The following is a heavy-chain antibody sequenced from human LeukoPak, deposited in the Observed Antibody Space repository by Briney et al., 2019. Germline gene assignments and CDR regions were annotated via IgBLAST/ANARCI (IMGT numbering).Heavy chain of an antibody. D-gene: IGHD3-10*01. CDR1: GFTFSSYW. J-gene: IGHJ6*02. CDR3: ARDYYGSGSYYRYYYYYYGMDV. Sequence: GGSLRLSCAASGFTFSSYWMSWVRQAPGKGLEWVANIKQDGSEKYYVDSVKGRFTISRDNAKNSLCLQMNSLRAEDTAVYYCARDYYGSGSYYRYYYYYYGMDVWGHGTTVTVSS. V-gene: IGHV3-7*01. CDR2: IKQDGSEK.